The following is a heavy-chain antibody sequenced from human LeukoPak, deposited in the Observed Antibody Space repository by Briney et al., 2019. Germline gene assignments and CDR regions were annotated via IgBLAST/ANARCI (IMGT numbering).Heavy chain of an antibody. CDR2: IYHSGST. J-gene: IGHJ4*02. Sequence: PSETLSLTCAVSGGSISSSNWWSWVRQPPGKGLEWIGEIYHSGSTNYNPSLKSRVTISVDKSKNQFSLKLSSVTAADTAVYYCARERDHPDYDFWSASYSHFDYWGQGTLVTVSS. V-gene: IGHV4-4*02. D-gene: IGHD3-3*01. CDR1: GGSISSSNW. CDR3: ARERDHPDYDFWSASYSHFDY.